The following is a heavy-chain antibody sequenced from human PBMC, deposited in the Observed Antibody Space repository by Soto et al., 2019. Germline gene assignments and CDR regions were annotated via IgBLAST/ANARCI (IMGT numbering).Heavy chain of an antibody. CDR3: ARGGGSGTRVAGSQDHYMYFGMGV. CDR1: GFTVSGNS. D-gene: IGHD6-19*01. CDR2: IFTDGST. J-gene: IGHJ6*02. Sequence: PGGSLRLSCGASGFTVSGNSLSWVRQAPGKGLEWVPYIFTDGSTYYADSVRGRFTISRDNSKNTLYLQMNNLRAEDTAVYYCARGGGSGTRVAGSQDHYMYFGMGVWGQGTTVTVSS. V-gene: IGHV3-53*01.